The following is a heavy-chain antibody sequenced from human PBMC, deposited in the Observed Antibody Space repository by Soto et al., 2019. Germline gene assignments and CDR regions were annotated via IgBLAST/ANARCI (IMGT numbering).Heavy chain of an antibody. CDR1: GGSFSGYY. D-gene: IGHD6-13*01. J-gene: IGHJ4*02. CDR3: AWAYSSSADFDY. V-gene: IGHV4-34*01. CDR2: INHSGST. Sequence: QVQLQQWGAGLLKPSETLSLTCAVYGGSFSGYYWSWIRQPPGKGLEWIGEINHSGSTNYNPSLKSRVTISVDTSKNQFSLKLSSVTAADTAVYYCAWAYSSSADFDYWGQGTLVTVSS.